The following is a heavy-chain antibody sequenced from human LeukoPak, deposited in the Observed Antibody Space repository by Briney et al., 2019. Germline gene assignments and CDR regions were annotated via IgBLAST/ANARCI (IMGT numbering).Heavy chain of an antibody. CDR3: ARGPYSSSWYYFEY. D-gene: IGHD6-13*01. J-gene: IGHJ4*02. V-gene: IGHV3-33*01. CDR1: GFIFTSHG. CDR2: TWFDGSNQ. Sequence: PGRSLRLSCAASGFIFTSHGMHWVRQAPGKGLEWVAVTWFDGSNQFYADSVKGRFTISRDNSKNTLYLQMNSLRAEDTAVYYCARGPYSSSWYYFEYWGQGTLVTVSS.